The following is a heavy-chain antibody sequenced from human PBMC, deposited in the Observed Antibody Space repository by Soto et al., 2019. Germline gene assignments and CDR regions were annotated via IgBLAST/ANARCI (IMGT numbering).Heavy chain of an antibody. CDR3: ARTPHYYDSSGYFDY. CDR2: ISAYNGNT. V-gene: IGHV1-18*04. CDR1: GYTFTSYG. Sequence: QVQLVQSGAEVKKPGASVKVSCKASGYTFTSYGISWVRQAPGQGLEWMGWISAYNGNTNYAQKLQGRVTMTTDTSTSTADMELRSLRSDDTAVYYCARTPHYYDSSGYFDYWGQGTLVTVSS. D-gene: IGHD3-22*01. J-gene: IGHJ4*02.